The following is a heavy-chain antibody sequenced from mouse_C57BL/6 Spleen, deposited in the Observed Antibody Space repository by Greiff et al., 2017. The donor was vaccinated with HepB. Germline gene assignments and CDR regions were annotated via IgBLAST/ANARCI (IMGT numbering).Heavy chain of an antibody. Sequence: VQLVESGPGLVQPSQSLSITCTVSGFSLTSYGVHWVRQPPGKGLEWLGVIWSGGSTDYNAAFISRLRISTDNSKSQVFFKRNSLQADDTAIYYCAKPYWVYAMDYWGQGTSATVSS. D-gene: IGHD4-1*01. J-gene: IGHJ4*01. CDR2: IWSGGST. V-gene: IGHV2-4*01. CDR1: GFSLTSYG. CDR3: AKPYWVYAMDY.